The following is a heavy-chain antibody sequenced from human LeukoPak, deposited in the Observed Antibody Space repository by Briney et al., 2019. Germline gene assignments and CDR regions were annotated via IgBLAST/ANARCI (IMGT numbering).Heavy chain of an antibody. CDR3: AKAPRWDYGSGSRIYYYYMDV. J-gene: IGHJ6*03. CDR1: GFTFSSYA. V-gene: IGHV3-23*01. D-gene: IGHD3-10*01. Sequence: PGGSLRLSCAASGFTFSSYAINWVSQAPGKGLEWVSSISGSGGRIYYADSVKGRFTISRDNSNNTLYLQMNSLRAEDTAVYYCAKAPRWDYGSGSRIYYYYMDVWGKGTTVTVSS. CDR2: ISGSGGRI.